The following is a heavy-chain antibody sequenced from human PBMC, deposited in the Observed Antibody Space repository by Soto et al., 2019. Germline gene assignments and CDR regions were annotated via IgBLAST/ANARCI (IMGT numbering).Heavy chain of an antibody. CDR2: IKQDGSEK. CDR3: VRERISS. D-gene: IGHD2-15*01. J-gene: IGHJ4*02. Sequence: EVQLVESGGGLVQPGGSLRLSCAASGFTFETSWMTWVRQAPGKGLEWVANIKQDGSEKYYVDSVKGRFTISRDNAKNSLYLQMNSLRVEDTAVCFCVRERISSWGQGTLVTVSS. CDR1: GFTFETSW. V-gene: IGHV3-7*01.